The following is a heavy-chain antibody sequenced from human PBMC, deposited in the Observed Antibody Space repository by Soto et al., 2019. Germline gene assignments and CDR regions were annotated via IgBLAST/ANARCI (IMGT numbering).Heavy chain of an antibody. CDR3: ARVVDEYYFDY. CDR1: GYTFTSYG. CDR2: ISAYNGNT. Sequence: GASVKVSCKASGYTFTSYGISWVRQAPGQGLEWMGWISAYNGNTNYAQKLQGRVTMTTDTSTSTAYMELRGLGSDDTAVYYCARVVDEYYFDYWGQGTLVTVSS. D-gene: IGHD2-2*01. J-gene: IGHJ4*02. V-gene: IGHV1-18*01.